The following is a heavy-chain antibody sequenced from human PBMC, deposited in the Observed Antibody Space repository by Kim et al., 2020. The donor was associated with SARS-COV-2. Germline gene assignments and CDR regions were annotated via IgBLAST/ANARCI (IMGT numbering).Heavy chain of an antibody. D-gene: IGHD3-16*02. CDR1: GFTFSDYY. J-gene: IGHJ6*02. V-gene: IGHV3-11*05. CDR2: ISSSSYT. CDR3: ARVGYDYVWGSYRDYYYYYGMDV. Sequence: GGSRRLSCAASGFTFSDYYMSWIRQAPGKGLEWVSYISSSSYTNYADSVKGRFTISRDNAKNSLYLQMNSLRAEDTAVYYCARVGYDYVWGSYRDYYYYYGMDVWGQGTTVTVSS.